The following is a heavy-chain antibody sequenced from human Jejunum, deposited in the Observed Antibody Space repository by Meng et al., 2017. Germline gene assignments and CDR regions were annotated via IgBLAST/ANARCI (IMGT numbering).Heavy chain of an antibody. CDR2: VWYDENNK. CDR3: AKPRRLGLKNELFDY. J-gene: IGHJ4*02. V-gene: IGHV3-33*06. CDR1: GFTFSSYG. Sequence: QVQLWEFGGVAVQLWRSLRLSCAMFGFTFSSYGIHWVRQAPDKGLEWVAVVWYDENNKQHADSVKGRFTISRDNSKNTIYLEMNSLRTEDTAVYYCAKPRRLGLKNELFDYWGQGDLVTVSS. D-gene: IGHD1-14*01.